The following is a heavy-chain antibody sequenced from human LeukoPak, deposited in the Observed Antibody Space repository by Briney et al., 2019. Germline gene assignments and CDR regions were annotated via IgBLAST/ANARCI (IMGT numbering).Heavy chain of an antibody. D-gene: IGHD6-25*01. Sequence: SETLSLTCTVSGGSISSYYWSWVRQPAGKGLEGIGRIYTSGSTNYNPSLTSRVTMSVDTSKNQFSLKLSSVTAADTAVYYCARDLPEAAILDPWGQGTLVTVSS. V-gene: IGHV4-4*07. CDR1: GGSISSYY. J-gene: IGHJ5*02. CDR3: ARDLPEAAILDP. CDR2: IYTSGST.